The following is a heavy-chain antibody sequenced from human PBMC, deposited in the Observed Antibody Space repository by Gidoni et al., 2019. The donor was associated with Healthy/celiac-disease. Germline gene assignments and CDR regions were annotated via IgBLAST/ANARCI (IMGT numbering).Heavy chain of an antibody. CDR2: IYHSGST. J-gene: IGHJ3*02. Sequence: QVQLQESGPGLVKPSGTLSLTCAVSGGSISSSNWWSWVRQPPGKGLEWIGEIYHSGSTNYNPSLKSRVTRSVDKSKNQFSLKLSSVTAADTAVYYCARDDRGYCSSTSCSKGVRGAFDIWGQGTMVTVSS. D-gene: IGHD2-2*01. CDR1: GGSISSSNW. CDR3: ARDDRGYCSSTSCSKGVRGAFDI. V-gene: IGHV4-4*02.